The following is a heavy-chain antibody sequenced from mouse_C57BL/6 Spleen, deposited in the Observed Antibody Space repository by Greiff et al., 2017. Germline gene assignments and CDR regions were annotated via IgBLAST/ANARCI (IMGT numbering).Heavy chain of an antibody. J-gene: IGHJ3*01. CDR1: GYAFSSSW. CDR2: IYPGDGDT. Sequence: QVQLKESGPELVKPGASVKISCKASGYAFSSSWMNWVKQRPGKGLEWIGRIYPGDGDTNYNGKFKGKATLTADTSSSTAYMQLSSLTSEDSAVYFWAILGLAYGDQGTLVTVSA. D-gene: IGHD4-1*01. CDR3: AILGLAY. V-gene: IGHV1-82*01.